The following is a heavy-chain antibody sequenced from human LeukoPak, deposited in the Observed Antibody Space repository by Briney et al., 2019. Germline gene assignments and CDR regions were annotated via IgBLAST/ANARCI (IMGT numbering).Heavy chain of an antibody. Sequence: GGSLRLSCEASGFTFDAYAMHWVRQAPGKGLEWVSLINKDGSATYYADSVKGRFTISRDNSKNSLYLQMNSLRSEDAALYYCATWAFYHSLDVWGQGTTVTVSS. CDR3: ATWAFYHSLDV. CDR2: INKDGSAT. V-gene: IGHV3-43*02. D-gene: IGHD1-26*01. J-gene: IGHJ6*02. CDR1: GFTFDAYA.